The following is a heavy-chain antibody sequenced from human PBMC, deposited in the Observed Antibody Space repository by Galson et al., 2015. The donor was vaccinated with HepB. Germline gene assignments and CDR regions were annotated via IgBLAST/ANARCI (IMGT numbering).Heavy chain of an antibody. CDR2: ISSSSSTI. V-gene: IGHV3-48*01. D-gene: IGHD6-6*01. CDR3: ARDSYSSSSSPFDY. CDR1: GFTFSSYS. J-gene: IGHJ4*02. Sequence: SLRLSCAASGFTFSSYSMNWVRQAPGKGLGWVSYISSSSSTIYYADSVKGRFTISRDNAKNSLYLQMNSLRAEDTAVYYCARDSYSSSSSPFDYWGQGTLVTVSS.